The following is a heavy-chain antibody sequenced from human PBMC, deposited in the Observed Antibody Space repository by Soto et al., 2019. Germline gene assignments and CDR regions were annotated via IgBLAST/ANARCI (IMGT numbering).Heavy chain of an antibody. V-gene: IGHV1-69*01. CDR2: FIPIFGST. Sequence: QVQLVQSGAEVKKPGSSVKVSCTASGGTFSSSAISWVRQSPGQGLEWMGGFIPIFGSTNYAQRFQDRVTITVDESTSTAYMERSSLRSEDTALYYCAKVSERAAMGGWFFDVWGRGTLVTVSS. D-gene: IGHD2-2*01. J-gene: IGHJ2*01. CDR1: GGTFSSSA. CDR3: AKVSERAAMGGWFFDV.